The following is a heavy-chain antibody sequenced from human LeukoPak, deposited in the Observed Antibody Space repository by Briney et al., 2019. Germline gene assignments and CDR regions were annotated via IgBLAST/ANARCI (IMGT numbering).Heavy chain of an antibody. V-gene: IGHV1-2*02. D-gene: IGHD3-10*01. J-gene: IGHJ4*02. CDR3: AGDMVRGVILWRVLEY. Sequence: RASVKVSCKASGYTVTGYHMHWVRQAPGQGLEWMGWINPNSGGTNYAQKFQGRVTMTRDTSINTAYMELSRLRSDDTAVYYCAGDMVRGVILWRVLEYWGQGTLVTVSS. CDR2: INPNSGGT. CDR1: GYTVTGYH.